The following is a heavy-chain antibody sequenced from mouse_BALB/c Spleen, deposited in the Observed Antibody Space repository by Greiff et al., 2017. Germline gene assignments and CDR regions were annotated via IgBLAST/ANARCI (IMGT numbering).Heavy chain of an antibody. CDR2: IYPGDGDT. D-gene: IGHD2-3*01. CDR3: ARDDGYYRYAMDY. V-gene: IGHV1-80*01. Sequence: VQLQQSGAELVRPGSSVKISCKASGYAFSSYWMNWVKQRPGQGLEWIGQIYPGDGDTNYNGKFKGKATLTADKSSSTAYMQLSSLTSEDSAVYFCARDDGYYRYAMDYWGQGTSVTVSS. CDR1: GYAFSSYW. J-gene: IGHJ4*01.